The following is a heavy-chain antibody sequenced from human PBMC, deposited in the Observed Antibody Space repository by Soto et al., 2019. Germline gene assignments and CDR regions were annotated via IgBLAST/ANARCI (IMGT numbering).Heavy chain of an antibody. CDR3: ARPHLRGYSGYDY. J-gene: IGHJ4*02. Sequence: SETLSLTCAVYGVSFSGYYWSWIRQPPGKGLEWIGEINHSGSTNYNPSLKSRVTISVDTSKNQFSLKLSSVTAADTAVYYCARPHLRGYSGYDYWGQGTLVTVSS. V-gene: IGHV4-34*01. CDR1: GVSFSGYY. D-gene: IGHD5-12*01. CDR2: INHSGST.